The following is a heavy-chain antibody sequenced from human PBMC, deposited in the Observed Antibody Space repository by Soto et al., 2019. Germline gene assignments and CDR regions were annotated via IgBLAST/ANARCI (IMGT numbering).Heavy chain of an antibody. CDR1: GGTFSSYA. J-gene: IGHJ6*02. V-gene: IGHV1-69*12. Sequence: QVQLVQSGAEVKKPGSSVKVSCKASGGTFSSYAISWVRQAPGQGLEWMGGIIPIFGTANYAQKFQGRVTITADESTSTAYMELSSLRSEDPAVYYCARDRGASTRAAYYYGMDVWGQGTTVTVSS. D-gene: IGHD2-2*01. CDR3: ARDRGASTRAAYYYGMDV. CDR2: IIPIFGTA.